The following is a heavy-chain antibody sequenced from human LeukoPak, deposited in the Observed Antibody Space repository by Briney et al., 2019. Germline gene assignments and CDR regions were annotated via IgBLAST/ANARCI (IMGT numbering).Heavy chain of an antibody. CDR1: GYTFTSYY. CDR3: ARRHYGSGSYYNLYFDY. CDR2: INPSGGST. Sequence: ASVKVSCKASGYTFTSYYMHWVRQAPGQGLEWMGIINPSGGSTSYAQKFQGRVTMTRDMSTSTVYMELSSLRSEDTAVYYCARRHYGSGSYYNLYFDYWGQGTLVTVSS. V-gene: IGHV1-46*01. J-gene: IGHJ4*02. D-gene: IGHD3-10*01.